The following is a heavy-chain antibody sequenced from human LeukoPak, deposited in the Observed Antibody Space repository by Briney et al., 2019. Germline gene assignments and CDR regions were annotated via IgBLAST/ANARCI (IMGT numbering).Heavy chain of an antibody. CDR3: TTRGGDTLMRTEAFDY. CDR1: GYTFTGYY. CDR2: INPNSGGT. J-gene: IGHJ4*02. Sequence: VASVKVSCKASGYTFTGYYMHWVRQAPGQGLEWMGWINPNSGGTNYAQKFKGRVTMTRDTSINTAYMDLRRLTSDDTAIYYCTTRGGDTLMRTEAFDYWGLGTLVTVSS. V-gene: IGHV1-2*02. D-gene: IGHD3-16*01.